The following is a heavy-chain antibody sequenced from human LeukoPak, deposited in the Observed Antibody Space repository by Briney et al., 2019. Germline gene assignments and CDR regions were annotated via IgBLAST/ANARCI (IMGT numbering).Heavy chain of an antibody. J-gene: IGHJ4*02. CDR3: ARVVYDSSGYWDYFDY. Sequence: ASVKVSCKASGYTFTSYDINWVRQATGQGLEWMGWMNPNSGNAGYAQKFQGRVTMTRNTSISTAYIELSSLRSEDTAVYYCARVVYDSSGYWDYFDYWGQGTLVTVSS. D-gene: IGHD3-22*01. CDR1: GYTFTSYD. V-gene: IGHV1-8*01. CDR2: MNPNSGNA.